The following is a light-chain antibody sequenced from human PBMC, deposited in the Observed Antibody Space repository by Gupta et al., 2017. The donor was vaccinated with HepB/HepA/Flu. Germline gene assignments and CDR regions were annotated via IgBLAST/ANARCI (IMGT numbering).Light chain of an antibody. CDR3: QQYTTYMWT. CDR1: QYISSR. CDR2: KAS. J-gene: IGKJ1*01. V-gene: IGKV1-5*03. Sequence: DIQMTQSPSALTASVGDSVTITCRASQYISSRLAWYQQKPGKAPNLLIYKASTLQSGVPPRFSGSGSGTEFTLTISSLQPDDFATYYCQQYTTYMWTFGQGTKVEIK.